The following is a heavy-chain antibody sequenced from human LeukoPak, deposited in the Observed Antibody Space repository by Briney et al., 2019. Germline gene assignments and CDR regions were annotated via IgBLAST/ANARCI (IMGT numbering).Heavy chain of an antibody. CDR3: VKSGGYGLIDY. J-gene: IGHJ4*02. D-gene: IGHD1-26*01. CDR1: GVSISGSYYY. V-gene: IGHV4-39*01. Sequence: SETLSLTCAVSGVSISGSYYYWGWIRQPPGKGLEWIVNIDYSGSTYYNASLQSRVTISIDTSKNQFSLRLNSVTAADTSMYFCVKSGGYGLIDYWGQGTLVTVSS. CDR2: IDYSGST.